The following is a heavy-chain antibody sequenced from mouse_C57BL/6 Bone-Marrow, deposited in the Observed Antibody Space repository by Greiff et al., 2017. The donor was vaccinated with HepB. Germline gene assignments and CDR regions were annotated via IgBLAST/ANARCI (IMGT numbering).Heavy chain of an antibody. D-gene: IGHD1-1*01. V-gene: IGHV3-6*01. CDR1: GYSITSGYY. CDR3: ARGGSTVPYYFDY. Sequence: EVQRVESGPGLVKPSQSLSLTCSVTGYSITSGYYWNWIRQFPGNKLEWMGYISYDGSNNYNPSLKNRISITRDTSKNQFFLKLNSVTTEDTATYYCARGGSTVPYYFDYWGQGTTLTVSS. J-gene: IGHJ2*01. CDR2: ISYDGSN.